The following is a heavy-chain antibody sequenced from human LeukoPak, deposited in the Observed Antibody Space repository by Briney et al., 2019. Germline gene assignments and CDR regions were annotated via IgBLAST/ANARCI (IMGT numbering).Heavy chain of an antibody. CDR2: ISGSGGST. V-gene: IGHV3-23*01. CDR3: AKANRITMIVPLDY. D-gene: IGHD3-22*01. J-gene: IGHJ4*02. Sequence: PGGSLRLSCAASGFTFSSYAMTWVRQAPGKGLEWVSSISGSGGSTSYADSVKGRFTISRDNSKNTLYLQMNSLRAEDTAVYFCAKANRITMIVPLDYWGQGTLVTVCS. CDR1: GFTFSSYA.